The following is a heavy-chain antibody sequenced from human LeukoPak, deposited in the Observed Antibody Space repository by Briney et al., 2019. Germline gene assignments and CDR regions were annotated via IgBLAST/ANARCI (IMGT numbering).Heavy chain of an antibody. D-gene: IGHD2-21*01. J-gene: IGHJ3*02. CDR2: IGSKPNSYAT. Sequence: PGGSLRLSCAASGFTFSGSAMHWVRQASGRGLEWVGRIGSKPNSYATTYAASVKGRFTISRDDSKNTLYLQMNSLRAEDTAVYYCARDSRGGDLDSRAFDIWGQGTMVTVSS. V-gene: IGHV3-73*01. CDR3: ARDSRGGDLDSRAFDI. CDR1: GFTFSGSA.